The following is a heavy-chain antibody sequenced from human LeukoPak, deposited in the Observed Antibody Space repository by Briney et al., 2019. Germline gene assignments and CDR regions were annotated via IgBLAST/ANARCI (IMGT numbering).Heavy chain of an antibody. CDR1: GYTFSSYW. CDR2: IKKDGSEK. CDR3: ARYVWGTFDY. V-gene: IGHV3-7*04. D-gene: IGHD7-27*01. Sequence: PGGSLRLSCAASGYTFSSYWMSWIRQAPGKGLEWVANIKKDGSEKYYVDSVKGRFTISRDNVKNSLFLQMNSLSAEDTAVYYCARYVWGTFDYWGRGTLVTVSS. J-gene: IGHJ4*02.